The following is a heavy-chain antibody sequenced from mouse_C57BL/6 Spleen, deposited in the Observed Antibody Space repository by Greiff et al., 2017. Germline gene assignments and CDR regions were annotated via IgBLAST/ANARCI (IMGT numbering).Heavy chain of an antibody. J-gene: IGHJ4*01. CDR3: ARGGRDLYAMDD. V-gene: IGHV1-82*01. CDR2: IDPGDGDT. CDR1: GYAFSSSW. Sequence: VQLQQSGPELVKPGASVKISCKASGYAFSSSWMNWVKQRPGKGLEWIGRIDPGDGDTNYNGKFKGKATLTADKSSSTAYMQLSSLTSEDSAVYFCARGGRDLYAMDDWGQGTSVTVSS. D-gene: IGHD3-3*01.